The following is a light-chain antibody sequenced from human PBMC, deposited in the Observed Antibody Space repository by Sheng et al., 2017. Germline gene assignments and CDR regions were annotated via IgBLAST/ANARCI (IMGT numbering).Light chain of an antibody. Sequence: EVVLTQSPGTLSLSAGERATLSCRTSHRFDSRYIAWYQQKPGQAPRLLIYGASSRATGIPDRFSGSGSGTDFTLTISRLEPEDSAVYFCQQYVSSPRVFTFGPGTKVEIK. CDR3: QQYVSSPRVFT. J-gene: IGKJ3*01. V-gene: IGKV3-20*01. CDR2: GAS. CDR1: HRFDSRY.